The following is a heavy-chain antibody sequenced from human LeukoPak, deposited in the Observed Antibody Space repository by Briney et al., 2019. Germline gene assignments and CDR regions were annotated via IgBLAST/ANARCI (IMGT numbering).Heavy chain of an antibody. CDR3: ARTHCNIISCSHDAFDF. D-gene: IGHD2-2*01. V-gene: IGHV1-18*01. J-gene: IGHJ3*01. Sequence: ASVKVSCKASGYTFTSYGISWVRQAPGQGLEWMGWITTYNGNTNFAPKLQGRVTMTTDTSTSTAYMELRSLSSDVTAVYYCARTHCNIISCSHDAFDFWGQGTMVTVSS. CDR2: ITTYNGNT. CDR1: GYTFTSYG.